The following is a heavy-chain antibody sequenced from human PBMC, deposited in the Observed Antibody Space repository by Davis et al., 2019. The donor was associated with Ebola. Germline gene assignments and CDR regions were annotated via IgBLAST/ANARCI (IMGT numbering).Heavy chain of an antibody. CDR1: GGSISSYY. J-gene: IGHJ4*02. Sequence: MPSETLSLTCTVSGGSISSYYWSWIRQPPGKGLEWIGYIYYSGRTNYNPSLKSRVTISVDTSKNQFALEVRSVTAADTAFYYCVRGSDAYKTGYWGQGTLVTVSS. D-gene: IGHD5-24*01. CDR2: IYYSGRT. V-gene: IGHV4-59*01. CDR3: VRGSDAYKTGY.